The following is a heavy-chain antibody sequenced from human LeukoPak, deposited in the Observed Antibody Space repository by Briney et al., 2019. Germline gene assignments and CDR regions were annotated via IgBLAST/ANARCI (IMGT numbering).Heavy chain of an antibody. CDR1: GFTFSSYS. CDR2: ISSSSSYI. CDR3: AREPGELGVVDY. Sequence: GGSLRLSCAASGFTFSSYSMNWVRQAPGKGLEWVSSISSSSSYIYYADSGKGRFTISRDNAKNSLYLQMNSLRAEDTAVYYCAREPGELGVVDYWGQGTLVTVSS. D-gene: IGHD1-26*01. J-gene: IGHJ4*02. V-gene: IGHV3-21*01.